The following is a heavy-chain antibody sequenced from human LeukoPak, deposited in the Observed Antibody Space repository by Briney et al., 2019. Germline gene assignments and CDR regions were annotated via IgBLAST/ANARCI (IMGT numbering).Heavy chain of an antibody. J-gene: IGHJ4*02. CDR1: GFTFSSYS. CDR2: ISSSSSYI. V-gene: IGHV3-21*01. CDR3: AKLYFGLY. D-gene: IGHD3-9*01. Sequence: GGSLRLSCATSGFTFSSYSMKWVRQAPGKGLEWVSFISSSSSYIYYRDSAKGRFTISRDNSKNTLYLQMNSLRAEDTAVYYCAKLYFGLYWGQGTLVTVSS.